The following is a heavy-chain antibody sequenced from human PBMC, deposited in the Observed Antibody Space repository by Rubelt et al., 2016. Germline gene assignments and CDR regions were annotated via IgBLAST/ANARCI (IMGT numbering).Heavy chain of an antibody. CDR2: HSGST. J-gene: IGHJ6*02. CDR3: ASVPFPYSAGHGMDV. Sequence: HSGSTNYNPSLKSRVTISVDKSKNQFSLKLSSVTAADTAVYYCASVPFPYSAGHGMDVWGQGTTVTVSS. D-gene: IGHD4-11*01. V-gene: IGHV4-4*02.